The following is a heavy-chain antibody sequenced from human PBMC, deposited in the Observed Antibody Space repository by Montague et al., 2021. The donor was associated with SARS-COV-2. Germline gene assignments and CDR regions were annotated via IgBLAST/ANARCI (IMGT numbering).Heavy chain of an antibody. CDR3: ARGDHPTTASWYFFDS. CDR2: IYYSGNT. CDR1: GGSINYYY. D-gene: IGHD6-13*01. V-gene: IGHV4-4*07. J-gene: IGHJ4*02. Sequence: SETLSLTCTVSGGSINYYYWHWLRQSAGKGLEWIGRIYYSGNTNSNPSLESRVIMSVDSSKNQFSLKLNSVTAADTAVYYCARGDHPTTASWYFFDSWGQGTLVTVSS.